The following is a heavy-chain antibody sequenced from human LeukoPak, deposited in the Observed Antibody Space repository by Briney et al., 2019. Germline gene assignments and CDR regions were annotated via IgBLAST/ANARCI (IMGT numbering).Heavy chain of an antibody. Sequence: ASVKVSCKASGYTFTGYYMHWVRQAPGHGLEWMGRINPNSGGTNYAQKFQGRVTMTRDTSISTAYMELSRLRSDNTGVYYCARGILGTRAYSWGQGNLGTVSS. V-gene: IGHV1-2*05. J-gene: IGHJ4*02. CDR3: ARGILGTRAYS. D-gene: IGHD3-16*01. CDR1: GYTFTGYY. CDR2: INPNSGGT.